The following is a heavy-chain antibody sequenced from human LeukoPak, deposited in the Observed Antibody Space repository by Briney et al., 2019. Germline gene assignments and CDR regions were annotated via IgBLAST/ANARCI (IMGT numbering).Heavy chain of an antibody. CDR2: ISDSGGST. D-gene: IGHD3-10*01. Sequence: GGSLRLSCSASGFPFSSYAMHWVRQAPGKGLEYVSAISDSGGSTYYADSVKGRFTISRDNSKNTLYLQMSSLRAEDTAVYFCARGVFMVRGVIGDAFDIWGQGTMVTVSS. V-gene: IGHV3-64D*09. CDR1: GFPFSSYA. J-gene: IGHJ3*02. CDR3: ARGVFMVRGVIGDAFDI.